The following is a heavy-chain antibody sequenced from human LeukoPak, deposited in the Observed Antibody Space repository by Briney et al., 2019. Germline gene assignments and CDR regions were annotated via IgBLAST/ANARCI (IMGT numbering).Heavy chain of an antibody. CDR1: GGTFSSHA. Sequence: ASVKVSCKASGGTFSSHAISWVRQAPGQGLEWMGGIIPIFGTANYAQKFQGRVTITADESTSTAYMELSSLRSEDTAVYYCARVGSYSGSYSAPFDYWGQGTLVTVSS. D-gene: IGHD1-26*01. V-gene: IGHV1-69*13. CDR3: ARVGSYSGSYSAPFDY. CDR2: IIPIFGTA. J-gene: IGHJ4*02.